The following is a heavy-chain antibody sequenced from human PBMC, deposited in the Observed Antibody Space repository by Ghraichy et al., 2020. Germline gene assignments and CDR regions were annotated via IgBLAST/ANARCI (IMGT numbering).Heavy chain of an antibody. CDR1: GFTFSSYA. J-gene: IGHJ4*02. CDR2: ISGSGGST. D-gene: IGHD6-19*01. V-gene: IGHV3-23*01. CDR3: AKDGIAVAGWVKPNDY. Sequence: GGSLRLSCAAPGFTFSSYAMSWVRQAPRKGLEWVSAISGSGGSTYYADSVKGRFTISRDNSKNTLYLQMNSLRAEDTAVYYCAKDGIAVAGWVKPNDYWGQGTLVTVSS.